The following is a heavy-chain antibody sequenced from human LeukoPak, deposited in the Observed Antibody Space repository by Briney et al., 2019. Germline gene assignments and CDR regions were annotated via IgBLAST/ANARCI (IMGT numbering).Heavy chain of an antibody. CDR2: IVGSGGNT. CDR1: GFTFSTTD. D-gene: IGHD3-16*01. Sequence: PGGSLRLSCAAYGFTFSTTDMSWVRQAPGKGLEWVSGIVGSGGNTYYADFVKGRFTNSRDNSKNTLYLQMDSLRDEDTAVYYCAKVGWANFWGQGTLVTVFS. CDR3: AKVGWANF. V-gene: IGHV3-23*01. J-gene: IGHJ4*02.